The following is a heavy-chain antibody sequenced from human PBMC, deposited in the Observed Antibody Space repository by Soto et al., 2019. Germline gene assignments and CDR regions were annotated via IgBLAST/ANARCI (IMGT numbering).Heavy chain of an antibody. CDR3: XXXXXXXXXDY. V-gene: IGHV3-11*01. J-gene: IGHJ4*02. CDR1: GFTFSDYY. CDR2: ISSSGSTI. Sequence: QVQLVESGGGLVKPGGSLRLSCAASGFTFSDYYMSWIRQAPGKGLEWVSYISSSGSTIYYADSVKGRFTISRDNAKNSLYLQMNSLRAEDTXVXXXXXXXXXXXXDYGGQGTRVTVSS.